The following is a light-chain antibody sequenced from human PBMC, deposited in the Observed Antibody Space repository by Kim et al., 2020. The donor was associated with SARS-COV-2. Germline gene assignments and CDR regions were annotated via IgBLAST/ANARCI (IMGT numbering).Light chain of an antibody. CDR3: SSYTSSSTWV. CDR1: SSGVGGYNF. V-gene: IGLV2-14*03. CDR2: DVS. J-gene: IGLJ2*01. Sequence: GQSITITCTGTSSGVGGYNFVSWYQQRPGKAPRLMIYDVSKRPSGVSNRFSASKSGSTASLTISGLQAEDEAEYYCSSYTSSSTWVFGGGTRLTVL.